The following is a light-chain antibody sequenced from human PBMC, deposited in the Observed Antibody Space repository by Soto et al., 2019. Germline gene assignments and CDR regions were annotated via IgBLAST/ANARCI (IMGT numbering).Light chain of an antibody. CDR3: LQHNTYPTT. CDR1: QGIGID. V-gene: IGKV1-17*01. Sequence: DIQMTQSPSSLSASVGDRVTISCRASQGIGIDLIWYQQKPGQAPERLIFAASNLESGVPSRFSGSGFGTEFTLTISSLQPEDFATYYCLQHNTYPTTFGPGTKVDI. J-gene: IGKJ3*01. CDR2: AAS.